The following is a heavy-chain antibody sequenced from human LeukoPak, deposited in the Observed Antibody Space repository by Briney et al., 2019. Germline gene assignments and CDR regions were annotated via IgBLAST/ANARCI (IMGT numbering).Heavy chain of an antibody. Sequence: SETLSLTCTVSGGSISDSNYYWGWIRQPPGKRLEWIATIYYSGSTYYNPSLKSRVIMSVDTSKNQFSLKLTSVTAADTAVYYCARYPLKQWPPGFLDYWGQGTLVTVSS. D-gene: IGHD6-19*01. CDR2: IYYSGST. V-gene: IGHV4-39*01. CDR3: ARYPLKQWPPGFLDY. J-gene: IGHJ4*02. CDR1: GGSISDSNYY.